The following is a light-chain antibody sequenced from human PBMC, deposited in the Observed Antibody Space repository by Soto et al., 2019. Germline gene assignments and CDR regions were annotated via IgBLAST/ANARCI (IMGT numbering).Light chain of an antibody. Sequence: DIQMTQSPSSLSASVGDRVTITCRASQSISSYLNWYQQKQGKAPKXLIYAASSLQSGAPSRFSVILYGTAGTINLRSLQPEDGETYDGQQSYRTPLTFGGGTKVDIK. CDR3: QQSYRTPLT. CDR2: AAS. J-gene: IGKJ4*01. V-gene: IGKV1-39*01. CDR1: QSISSY.